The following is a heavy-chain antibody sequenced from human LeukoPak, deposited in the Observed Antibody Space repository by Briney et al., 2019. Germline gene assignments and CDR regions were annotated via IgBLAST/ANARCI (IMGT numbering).Heavy chain of an antibody. V-gene: IGHV1-46*01. CDR1: GCTLTGYY. CDR2: INPSGGST. J-gene: IGHJ4*02. D-gene: IGHD3-10*01. CDR3: ARFYGSGNSFDY. Sequence: ASVMVSCKASGCTLTGYYIHWVRQAPGQVLEWMGIINPSGGSTTYAQRFQGRVTMTRDTSTSTVYVELSSLRSEDTAVYFCARFYGSGNSFDYWGQGTLVTVSS.